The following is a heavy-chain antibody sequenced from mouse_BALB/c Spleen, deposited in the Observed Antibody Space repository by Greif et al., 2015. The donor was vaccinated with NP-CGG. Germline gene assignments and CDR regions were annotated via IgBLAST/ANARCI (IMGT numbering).Heavy chain of an antibody. V-gene: IGHV3-8*02. J-gene: IGHJ4*01. CDR2: ISYSGST. D-gene: IGHD2-1*01. CDR3: ARSPYGNYAMDY. CDR1: GDSITSGY. Sequence: EVKLLESGPSLVKPSQTLSLTCSVTGDSITSGYWNWIRKFPGNKLEYMGYISYSGSTYYNPSLKSRISITRDTSKNQYYLQSNSVTTEDTATYYCARSPYGNYAMDYWGQGTSVTVSS.